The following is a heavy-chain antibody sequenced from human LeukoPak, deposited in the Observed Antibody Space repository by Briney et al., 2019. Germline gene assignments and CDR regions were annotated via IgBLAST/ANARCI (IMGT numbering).Heavy chain of an antibody. CDR1: GFSFSSYG. V-gene: IGHV3-30*02. CDR3: AKTSQWVVPAQLDY. J-gene: IGHJ4*02. D-gene: IGHD2-2*01. Sequence: GGSLRLSCAASGFSFSSYGMHWVREAPGKGLEWVAFIRYDGSNKYYADSVKGRFTISRDNSKNTLYLQMNSLRAEDTAVYYCAKTSQWVVPAQLDYWGQGTLVTSSS. CDR2: IRYDGSNK.